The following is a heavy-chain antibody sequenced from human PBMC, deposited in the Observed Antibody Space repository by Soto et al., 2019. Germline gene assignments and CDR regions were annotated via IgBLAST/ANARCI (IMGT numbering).Heavy chain of an antibody. V-gene: IGHV5-10-1*01. CDR1: GYSFTSYW. J-gene: IGHJ6*02. Sequence: GESLKISCKGSGYSFTSYWISWVRQLPGKGLEWLGRIDPSDSDTNYSPSFQGHVTISADKSISTAYLQWSSLKASDTAMYYCARTDFWTGYKASDVWGQGXTVTVYS. CDR3: ARTDFWTGYKASDV. D-gene: IGHD3-3*01. CDR2: IDPSDSDT.